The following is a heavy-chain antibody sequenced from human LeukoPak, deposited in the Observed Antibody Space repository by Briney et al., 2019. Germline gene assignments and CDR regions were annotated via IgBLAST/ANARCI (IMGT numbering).Heavy chain of an antibody. CDR1: GGSISSSSYY. V-gene: IGHV4-39*01. J-gene: IGHJ4*02. D-gene: IGHD6-6*01. Sequence: SETLSLTCTVSGGSISSSSYYWGWIRQPPGKGLEWIGSIYYSGSTYYNPSLKSRVTISVDTSKNQFSLKLSSVTAADTAVYYCARWRGSIAARPGYFDYWGQGTLVTVSS. CDR2: IYYSGST. CDR3: ARWRGSIAARPGYFDY.